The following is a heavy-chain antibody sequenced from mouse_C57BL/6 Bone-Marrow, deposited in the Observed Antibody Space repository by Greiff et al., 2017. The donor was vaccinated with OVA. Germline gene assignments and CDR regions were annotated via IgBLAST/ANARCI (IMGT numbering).Heavy chain of an antibody. J-gene: IGHJ4*01. CDR3: ARKIVIYYNGSRRHDYAMDY. CDR1: GFSLTSYA. V-gene: IGHV2-9-1*01. D-gene: IGHD1-1*01. Sequence: QVQLKLSGPGLVAPSQSLSITCTVSGFSLTSYAISWVRQPPGKGLEWLGVIWTGGGTNYNSALKSRLSISKDNSKSQVFLKMNSLQTDDTARYYCARKIVIYYNGSRRHDYAMDYGGQGTSVTVSS. CDR2: IWTGGGT.